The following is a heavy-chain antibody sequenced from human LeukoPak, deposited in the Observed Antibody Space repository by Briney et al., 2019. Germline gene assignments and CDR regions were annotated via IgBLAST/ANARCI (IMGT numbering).Heavy chain of an antibody. J-gene: IGHJ4*02. CDR1: GGSCSGYY. V-gene: IGHV4-34*01. CDR2: INHSGST. D-gene: IGHD6-13*01. Sequence: SSETLSLTCAVYGGSCSGYYWSWIRQPPGKGLEWIGEINHSGSTNYNPSLKSRVTISVDTSKNQFSLKLSSVTAADTAVYYCAREKIAAAGPRGYFDYWGQGTLVTVSS. CDR3: AREKIAAAGPRGYFDY.